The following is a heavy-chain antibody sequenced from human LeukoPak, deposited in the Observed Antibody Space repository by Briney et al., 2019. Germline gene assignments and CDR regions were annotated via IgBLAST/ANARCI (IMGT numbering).Heavy chain of an antibody. Sequence: GGSLRLSCAASGFTFSSYSMNWVRQAPGKGLEWVSYISSSSSTIYYADSVKGRFTISRDNAKNSLYLQMNSLRAEDTAVYYCASGLRYFDWLLYHSCWGQGTLVTVSS. CDR1: GFTFSSYS. CDR3: ASGLRYFDWLLYHSC. J-gene: IGHJ4*02. V-gene: IGHV3-48*01. D-gene: IGHD3-9*01. CDR2: ISSSSSTI.